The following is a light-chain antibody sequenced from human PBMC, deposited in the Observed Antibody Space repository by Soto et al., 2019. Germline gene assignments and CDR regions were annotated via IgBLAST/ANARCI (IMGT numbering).Light chain of an antibody. Sequence: DIQMTQSPSSLSASVGDRVTITCRARQGISSYLNWYQQRPGKPPNLLIYAASSLPSGVPSRFSGSGVGTDFTLTISSLQPEDFATYYCQQTYSAPRTFGPGTRVDIK. CDR3: QQTYSAPRT. J-gene: IGKJ3*01. CDR1: QGISSY. V-gene: IGKV1-39*01. CDR2: AAS.